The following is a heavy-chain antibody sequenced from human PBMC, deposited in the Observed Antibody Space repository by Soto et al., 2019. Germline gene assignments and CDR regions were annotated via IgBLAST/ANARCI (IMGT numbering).Heavy chain of an antibody. J-gene: IGHJ5*02. V-gene: IGHV3-33*01. CDR1: GFTFSSYG. CDR2: IWYDGSNK. Sequence: GGSLRLSCAASGFTFSSYGMHWGRQAPGKGLEWVAVIWYDGSNKYYADSVKGRFTISRDNSKNTLYLQMNSLRPEDTAVYYCASDTPGWFDPSGQGTLVTVSS. CDR3: ASDTPGWFDP.